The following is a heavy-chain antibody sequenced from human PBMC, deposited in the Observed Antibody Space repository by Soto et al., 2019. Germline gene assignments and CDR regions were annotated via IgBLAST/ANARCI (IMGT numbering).Heavy chain of an antibody. CDR1: EGKCVDYD. CDR2: IGNRGTGI. J-gene: IGHJ5*02. D-gene: IGHD6-13*01. CDR3: ARDLRAVGMASRFDP. Sequence: TGGSLRLSCEAAEGKCVDYDRSWIRQETGKGLEWVSFIGNRGTGIYYADSVKGRFTIFRDSAKNSLYLQMNSLRAEDTAMYFCARDLRAVGMASRFDPWGQGTLVTVSS. V-gene: IGHV3-11*01.